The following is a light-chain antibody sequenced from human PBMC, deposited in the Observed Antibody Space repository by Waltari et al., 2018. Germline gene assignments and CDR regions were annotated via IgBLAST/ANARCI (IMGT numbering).Light chain of an antibody. V-gene: IGLV1-44*01. Sequence: QSVLTHPPSASGYPGQGVSISCSGSSSNTGHNIVQCYQQRPGTAPKLRIFNNNQRPAGVPDRFSGSKSGTSASLAISGLQSEDEAEYFCAAWDERLSGWVFGGGTKLTVL. CDR2: NNN. CDR1: SSNTGHNI. CDR3: AAWDERLSGWV. J-gene: IGLJ3*02.